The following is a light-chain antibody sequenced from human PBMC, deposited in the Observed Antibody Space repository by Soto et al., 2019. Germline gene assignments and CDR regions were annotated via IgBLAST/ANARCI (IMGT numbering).Light chain of an antibody. CDR1: QSISSW. CDR2: EAS. V-gene: IGKV1-5*03. Sequence: DIQMTQSPSTLSASVGDRVTITCRASQSISSWLAWYQQKPGKAPKLLIYEASTLEGGVPSRFSGSGSGAEFTLPISGLQPDDSASYFCQQYNSNSPWTFGQGTKVEI. CDR3: QQYNSNSPWT. J-gene: IGKJ1*01.